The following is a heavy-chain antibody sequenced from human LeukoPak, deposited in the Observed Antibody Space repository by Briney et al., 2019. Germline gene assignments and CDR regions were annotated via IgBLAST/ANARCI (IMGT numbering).Heavy chain of an antibody. CDR3: ARQVLGSSSWYWFDP. D-gene: IGHD6-13*01. V-gene: IGHV4-39*01. J-gene: IGHJ5*02. CDR1: GDSISNSRYY. Sequence: SETLSLTCTVSGDSISNSRYYWGCLRQPPGKELDWIASIYYGGSTFYNPSLKSRVTISVDTSKNQFSLTLSSVTAADTAVYYCARQVLGSSSWYWFDPWGQGTLVTVSS. CDR2: IYYGGST.